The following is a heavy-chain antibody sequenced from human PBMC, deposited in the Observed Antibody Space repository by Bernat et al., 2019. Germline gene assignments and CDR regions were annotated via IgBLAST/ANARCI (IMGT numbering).Heavy chain of an antibody. V-gene: IGHV4-39*01. D-gene: IGHD6-13*01. CDR1: GGSISSSSYY. Sequence: QLQLRESGPGLVKPSETLSLTCTVSGGSISSSSYYWGWIRQPPGKGLEWIGSIYYSGSTYYNASLKSRVTISVDTSKNQFSLKLSSVTAADTAVYYCARQRSSSWYSPFEYWGQGTLVTVSS. CDR2: IYYSGST. CDR3: ARQRSSSWYSPFEY. J-gene: IGHJ4*02.